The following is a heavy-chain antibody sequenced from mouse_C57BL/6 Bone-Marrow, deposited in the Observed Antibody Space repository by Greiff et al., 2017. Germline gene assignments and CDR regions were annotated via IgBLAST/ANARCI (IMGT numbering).Heavy chain of an antibody. CDR3: AKGLWLRRAMDY. J-gene: IGHJ4*01. V-gene: IGHV1-53*01. D-gene: IGHD2-2*01. CDR2: INPSNGGT. Sequence: QVQLQQPGTELVKPGASVKLSCKASGYTFTSYWMHWVKQRPGQGLEWIGNINPSNGGTNYNEKFKSKATLTVDKSSSTAYMQLSSLTSEDSTVYYCAKGLWLRRAMDYWGQGTSVTVSS. CDR1: GYTFTSYW.